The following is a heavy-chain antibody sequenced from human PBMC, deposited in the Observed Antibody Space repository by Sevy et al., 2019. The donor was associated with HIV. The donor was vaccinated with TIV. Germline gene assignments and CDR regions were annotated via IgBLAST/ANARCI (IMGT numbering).Heavy chain of an antibody. V-gene: IGHV4-39*02. D-gene: IGHD6-6*01. CDR3: ARENMGASSIAAHYGMDV. J-gene: IGHJ6*02. Sequence: SETLSLTCTVSGGSISSSSYYWGWIRQPPGTGLEWIGSIYYSGSTYYNPSLKSRVTISVDTSKNQFSLKLSSVTAADTAVYYCARENMGASSIAAHYGMDVSGQGTSVTVSS. CDR1: GGSISSSSYY. CDR2: IYYSGST.